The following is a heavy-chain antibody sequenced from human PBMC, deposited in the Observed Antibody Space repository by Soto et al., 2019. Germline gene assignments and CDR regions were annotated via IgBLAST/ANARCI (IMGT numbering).Heavy chain of an antibody. J-gene: IGHJ6*01. D-gene: IGHD4-17*01. V-gene: IGHV4-4*07. CDR2: LNTYGNT. CDR1: GGSISSYR. Sequence: PSETLSLTCTVSGGSISSYRWSWIRQPAGKGLEWIGRLNTYGNTHYNPSLKSRVTVSVDTSRNQFFLTLRSVTAADSAVYHCGREGGENGDYEAFWG. CDR3: GREGGENGDYEAF.